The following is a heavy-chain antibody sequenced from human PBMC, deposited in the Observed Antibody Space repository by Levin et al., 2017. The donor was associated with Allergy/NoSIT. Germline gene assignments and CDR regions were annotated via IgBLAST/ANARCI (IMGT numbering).Heavy chain of an antibody. V-gene: IGHV4-4*02. D-gene: IGHD2-15*01. CDR1: GGSISSSYW. Sequence: PSQTLSLTCAVSGGSISSSYWWNWVRQPPGKGLEWIGEIYYSGRTNYNPSLKSRATISVDKSKNHFSLNLSSVTAADTAVYYCAREGFEGAATGFDYWGQGTLVTVSS. CDR3: AREGFEGAATGFDY. CDR2: IYYSGRT. J-gene: IGHJ4*02.